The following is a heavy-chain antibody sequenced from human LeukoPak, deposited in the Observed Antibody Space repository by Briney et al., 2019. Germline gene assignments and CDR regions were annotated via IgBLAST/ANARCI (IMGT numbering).Heavy chain of an antibody. D-gene: IGHD1-14*01. V-gene: IGHV3-9*03. CDR3: AKDLSPHRSAFDI. J-gene: IGHJ3*02. CDR1: GFTFDDYA. Sequence: GRSLRLSCAASGFTFDDYAMHWVRQAPGKGLEWVSGISWNSGSIGYADSVKGRFTISRDNAKNSLYLQMNSLRAEDMALYYCAKDLSPHRSAFDIWGQGTMVTVSS. CDR2: ISWNSGSI.